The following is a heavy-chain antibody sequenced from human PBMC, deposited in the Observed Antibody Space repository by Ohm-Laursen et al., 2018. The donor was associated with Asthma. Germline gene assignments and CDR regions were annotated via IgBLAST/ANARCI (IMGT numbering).Heavy chain of an antibody. CDR3: ASDSSGYYHFDY. Sequence: SSVKVSCKASGGTFSSYAISWVRQAPGQGLEWMGGIIPIFGIANYAQKFQGRVTITADKSTSTAYMELSSLRSEDTAVYYCASDSSGYYHFDYWGQGTLVTVSS. CDR1: GGTFSSYA. CDR2: IIPIFGIA. J-gene: IGHJ4*02. V-gene: IGHV1-69*17. D-gene: IGHD3-22*01.